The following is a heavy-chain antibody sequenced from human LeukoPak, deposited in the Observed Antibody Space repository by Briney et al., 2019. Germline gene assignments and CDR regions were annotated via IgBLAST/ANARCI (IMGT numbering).Heavy chain of an antibody. CDR1: GLTFSSYW. CDR2: IREDGGET. Sequence: GGSLRLSCAASGLTFSSYWMTWVRQAPGKGLEGLGNIREDGGETYYADSVKGRITISRDNARTSLYLQMNSLRAEDTAVYYCARIVSGSSYDTLDVWGQGTTVTVSS. CDR3: ARIVSGSSYDTLDV. D-gene: IGHD3-16*01. J-gene: IGHJ6*02. V-gene: IGHV3-7*01.